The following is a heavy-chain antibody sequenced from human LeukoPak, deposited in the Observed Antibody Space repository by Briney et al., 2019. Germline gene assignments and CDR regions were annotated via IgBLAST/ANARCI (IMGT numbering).Heavy chain of an antibody. D-gene: IGHD3-10*01. Sequence: GGSLRLSCAGSAFTFSSYAMSWVGQAPGKGLEWGSGFSGSGGSTYYADSVQGRFSISRDNSKNTLYLQMNSLRAEDTAVYYCAKGKKGLWFGEFGYWGKGTLVTVSS. J-gene: IGHJ4*02. CDR1: AFTFSSYA. CDR3: AKGKKGLWFGEFGY. V-gene: IGHV3-23*01. CDR2: FSGSGGST.